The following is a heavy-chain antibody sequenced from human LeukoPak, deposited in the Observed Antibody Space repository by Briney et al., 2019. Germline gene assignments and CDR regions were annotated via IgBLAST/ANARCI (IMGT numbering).Heavy chain of an antibody. D-gene: IGHD3-22*01. V-gene: IGHV1-18*01. CDR1: GYTFTNYG. Sequence: ASVKVSCKASGYTFTNYGVSWVRQAPAQGLEWMGCITTFNDNTNYAQNLQGRVTMTTDTSTSTAYMELRSLRSDDTAVYYCARDYPKDYYDSSGYVDYWGQGTLVTVSS. CDR2: ITTFNDNT. CDR3: ARDYPKDYYDSSGYVDY. J-gene: IGHJ4*02.